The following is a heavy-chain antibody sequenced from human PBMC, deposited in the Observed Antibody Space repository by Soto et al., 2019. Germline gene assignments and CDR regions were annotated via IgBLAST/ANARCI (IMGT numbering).Heavy chain of an antibody. CDR3: ARDPHRFCSSANCPSGGALDI. V-gene: IGHV4-59*01. J-gene: IGHJ3*02. CDR2: IYYYTGST. CDR1: GGSISSYY. D-gene: IGHD2-2*01. Sequence: QVQLQESGPGLVRPSETLSLTCTISGGSISSYYWNWIRQPPGKGLEWIGSIYYYTGSTNYNPSLKSRVTISVDTSKSQFSLRLTSVTAADAAVYYCARDPHRFCSSANCPSGGALDIWGQGTMVTVSS.